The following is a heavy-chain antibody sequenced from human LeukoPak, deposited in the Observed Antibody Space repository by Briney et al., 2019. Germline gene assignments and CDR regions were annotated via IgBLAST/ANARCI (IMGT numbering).Heavy chain of an antibody. V-gene: IGHV4-38-2*01. Sequence: SETLSLTCGVSGYPINNAYYWVWIRQPPGKGLEWIGSLYHPDSTYYNPSLKSRVTMSVDTSRNQFSLRLSFVTAADTAVYYCARQYDSYFYYYLDLWGTGNPGHRLL. CDR1: GYPINNAYY. J-gene: IGHJ5*02. D-gene: IGHD5/OR15-5a*01. CDR3: ARQYDSYFYYYLDL. CDR2: LYHPDST.